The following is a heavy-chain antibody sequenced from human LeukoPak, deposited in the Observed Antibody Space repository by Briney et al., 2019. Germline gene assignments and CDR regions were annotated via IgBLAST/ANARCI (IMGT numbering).Heavy chain of an antibody. CDR1: GFTFSSYW. V-gene: IGHV3-7*01. CDR3: ATFTTVVTPHFDY. Sequence: GGSLRLSCAASGFTFSSYWMSWVRQAPGKGLEWVANIKQDGSEKYYVDSVKGRFTISRDNAKNSLYLQMNSLRAEDTAVYYCATFTTVVTPHFDYWGQGTLVTVSS. CDR2: IKQDGSEK. D-gene: IGHD4-23*01. J-gene: IGHJ4*02.